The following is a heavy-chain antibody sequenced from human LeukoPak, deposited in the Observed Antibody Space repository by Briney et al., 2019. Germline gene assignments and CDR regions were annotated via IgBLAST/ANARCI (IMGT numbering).Heavy chain of an antibody. J-gene: IGHJ4*02. Sequence: PSETLSLTCTVSGGSISSYYWSWIRQPPGKGLEWIGYIYYSGSTNYNPSLKSRVTISVDRSKNQFSLKLSSVTAADTAVYYCATNIVVVPAATGAFDYWGQGTLVTVSS. V-gene: IGHV4-59*12. CDR2: IYYSGST. D-gene: IGHD2-2*01. CDR3: ATNIVVVPAATGAFDY. CDR1: GGSISSYY.